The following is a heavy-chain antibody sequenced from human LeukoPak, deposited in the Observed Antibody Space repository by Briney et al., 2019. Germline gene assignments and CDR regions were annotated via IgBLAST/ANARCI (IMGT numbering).Heavy chain of an antibody. V-gene: IGHV3-74*01. J-gene: IGHJ4*02. Sequence: GGSLRLSCAASGFTFSSYWMHWVRQAPGKGLVWVSRIKSDGSSIYADSVKGRFTISRDNAKNTLYLQMNSLRAEDTAVYYCAKSGGGSYHFDYWGQGTLVTVSS. D-gene: IGHD1-26*01. CDR3: AKSGGGSYHFDY. CDR2: IKSDGSS. CDR1: GFTFSSYW.